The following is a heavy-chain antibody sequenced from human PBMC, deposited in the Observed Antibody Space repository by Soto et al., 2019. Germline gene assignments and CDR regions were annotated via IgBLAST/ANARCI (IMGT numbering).Heavy chain of an antibody. J-gene: IGHJ4*02. CDR2: INAGGGST. V-gene: IGHV3-23*01. Sequence: EVQLLESGGGLVQPGGSLRLSCADSGFTFSSYAMTWVRQAPGKGLEYVSSINAGGGSTYYAESVKGRFTISRDNSKNALYLQVNSLRAEDTAIYYCAKDIRGGDCDWGQGTLVTVSS. D-gene: IGHD2-21*02. CDR3: AKDIRGGDCD. CDR1: GFTFSSYA.